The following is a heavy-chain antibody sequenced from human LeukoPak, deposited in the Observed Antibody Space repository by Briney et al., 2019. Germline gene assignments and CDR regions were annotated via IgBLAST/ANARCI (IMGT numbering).Heavy chain of an antibody. J-gene: IGHJ3*02. V-gene: IGHV3-7*01. CDR3: ARPVMMVRGDDAFDI. D-gene: IGHD3-10*01. CDR2: IHQAGGEK. Sequence: GGSLRLSCVASGFTFSHYWMTWARQTPEKGLEWVVSIHQAGGEKYFVDSVKGRFTISRDNAKNSLYLQMNSLRAEDTAVYYCARPVMMVRGDDAFDIWGQGTMVTVSS. CDR1: GFTFSHYW.